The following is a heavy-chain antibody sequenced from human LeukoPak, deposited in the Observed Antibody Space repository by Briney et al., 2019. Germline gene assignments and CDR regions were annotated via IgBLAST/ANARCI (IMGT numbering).Heavy chain of an antibody. CDR1: GYTFTIYG. V-gene: IGHV1-18*01. CDR3: ARPYCSGGSCYPYYYYMDV. D-gene: IGHD2-15*01. J-gene: IGHJ6*03. CDR2: VSAYNGNT. Sequence: ASVKVSCKASGYTFTIYGISWVRQAPGQGLEWMGWVSAYNGNTNYAQKLQGRVTMTTDTSTSTAYMELRSLRSDDTAVYYCARPYCSGGSCYPYYYYMDVWGKGTTVTVSS.